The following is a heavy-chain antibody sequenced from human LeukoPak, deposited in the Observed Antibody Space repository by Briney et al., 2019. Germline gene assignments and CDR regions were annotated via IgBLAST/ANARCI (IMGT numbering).Heavy chain of an antibody. V-gene: IGHV4-59*01. Sequence: SETLSLTCTVSGGSISSYYWSWIRQPPGKGLEWIGYIYYSGSTNYNPSLKSRVTISVDTSKNQFSLKLSSVTAADTAVYYCARVLAYSYGSGGHAFDIWGQGTVVTVSS. J-gene: IGHJ3*02. CDR2: IYYSGST. CDR3: ARVLAYSYGSGGHAFDI. D-gene: IGHD5-18*01. CDR1: GGSISSYY.